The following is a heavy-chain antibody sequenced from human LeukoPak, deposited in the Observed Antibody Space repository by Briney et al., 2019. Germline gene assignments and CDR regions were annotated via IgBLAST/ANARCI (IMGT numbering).Heavy chain of an antibody. J-gene: IGHJ4*02. CDR1: GGSISSSSYY. D-gene: IGHD4-17*01. CDR3: ARVTIEDYGHYDWAGESSIQ. V-gene: IGHV4-39*07. CDR2: IYYSGST. Sequence: SETLSLTCTVSGGSISSSSYYWGWIRQPPGKGLEWSGSIYYSGSTYYNPSLKSRVTISVDTSKNQFSLKLSSATAADTAVYYCARVTIEDYGHYDWAGESSIQWGQGTLVTVSS.